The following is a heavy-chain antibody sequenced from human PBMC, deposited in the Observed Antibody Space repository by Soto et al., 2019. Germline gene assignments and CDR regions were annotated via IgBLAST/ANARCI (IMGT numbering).Heavy chain of an antibody. V-gene: IGHV3-23*01. CDR3: AKVSEDSSSWYFFWYFDY. J-gene: IGHJ4*02. CDR2: ISRSGGST. D-gene: IGHD6-13*01. CDR1: GITFSSYA. Sequence: GGSLRLSCAASGITFSSYAMSWVRLAPGKGLEWVSAISRSGGSTYYAGSVKGRFTISRDNSKNTLYLQMNSLRAEDTAVYYGAKVSEDSSSWYFFWYFDYWGQGTLVTVSS.